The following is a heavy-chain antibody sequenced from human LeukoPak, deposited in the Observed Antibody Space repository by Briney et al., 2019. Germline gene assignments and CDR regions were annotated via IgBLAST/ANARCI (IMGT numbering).Heavy chain of an antibody. V-gene: IGHV4-34*01. D-gene: IGHD3-16*02. J-gene: IGHJ4*02. CDR1: GGSFSGYY. CDR2: INHSGST. CDR3: ARVRSYRYLYYFDY. Sequence: SEALSLTCAVYGGSFSGYYWSWIRQPPGKGLEWIGEINHSGSTNYNPSLKSRVTISVDTSKNQFSLKLSSVTAADTAVYYCARVRSYRYLYYFDYWGQGTLVTVSS.